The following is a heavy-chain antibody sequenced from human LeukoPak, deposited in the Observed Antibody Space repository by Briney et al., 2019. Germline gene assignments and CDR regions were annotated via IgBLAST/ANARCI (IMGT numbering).Heavy chain of an antibody. V-gene: IGHV4-34*01. J-gene: IGHJ4*02. CDR3: ARSVRGGYSSSSALYFDY. D-gene: IGHD6-6*01. Sequence: PSETLSLTCAVYGGSFSGYYWSWIRQPPGKGLEWIGEINHSGSTNYNPSLKSRVTISVDTSKNQFSLKLSSVTAADTAVYYCARSVRGGYSSSSALYFDYWGQGTLVTVSS. CDR2: INHSGST. CDR1: GGSFSGYY.